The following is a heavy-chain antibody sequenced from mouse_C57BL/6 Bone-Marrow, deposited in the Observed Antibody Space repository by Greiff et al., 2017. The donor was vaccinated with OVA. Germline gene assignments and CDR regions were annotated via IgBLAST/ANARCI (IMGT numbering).Heavy chain of an antibody. V-gene: IGHV5-6*01. J-gene: IGHJ4*01. CDR1: GFTFSSYG. CDR2: ISSGGSYT. CDR3: ARRGNYGGYYARDY. Sequence: EVQVVESGGDLVKPGGSLKLSCAASGFTFSSYGMSWVRQTPDKRLEWVATISSGGSYTYYPDSVKGRFTITRDNAKNTLYLQMSSLKSEDTAMYYGARRGNYGGYYARDYWGQGTSVTVSS. D-gene: IGHD2-1*01.